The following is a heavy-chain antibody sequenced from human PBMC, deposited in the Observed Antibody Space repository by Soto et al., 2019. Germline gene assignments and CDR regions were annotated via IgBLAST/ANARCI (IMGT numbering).Heavy chain of an antibody. CDR3: ATAGNYRFDY. CDR2: MNGDGSVT. J-gene: IGHJ4*02. D-gene: IGHD1-7*01. V-gene: IGHV3-74*01. Sequence: EVELVESGGGLVQPGGSLRLSCAASGFAFSSSWLHWVRQAPGEGLVWVARMNGDGSVTNYADSVKGRFTVSRDNAKNTLYLQMNSLTVDDTAVYYCATAGNYRFDYWGQGTPVTVSS. CDR1: GFAFSSSW.